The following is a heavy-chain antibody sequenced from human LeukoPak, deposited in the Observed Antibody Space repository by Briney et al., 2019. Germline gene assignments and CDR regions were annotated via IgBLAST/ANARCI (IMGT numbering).Heavy chain of an antibody. CDR1: GFTFSSYS. CDR3: ARDRHYYDSSGYYSDDAFDI. CDR2: ISSSSSYI. V-gene: IGHV3-21*01. J-gene: IGHJ3*02. Sequence: GGSLRLSCAASGFTFSSYSMNWVRQAPGKGLEWVSSISSSSSYIYYADSVKGRSTISRDNAKNSLYLQMNSLRAEDTAVYYCARDRHYYDSSGYYSDDAFDIWGQGTMVTVSS. D-gene: IGHD3-22*01.